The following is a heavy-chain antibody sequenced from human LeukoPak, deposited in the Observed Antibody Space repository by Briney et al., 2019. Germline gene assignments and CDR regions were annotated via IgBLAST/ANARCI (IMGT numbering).Heavy chain of an antibody. CDR2: VKHEGSQK. Sequence: GWSLRLSLSASGFTFNFYFMSWVGRAPGKGLEWVASVKHEGSQKTYADSVNGLFTSSRDNAKNSVYLQMDTLRAEDTAVYYCAGAPQGSTPDYWGQGTLVSVSS. J-gene: IGHJ4*02. CDR1: GFTFNFYF. CDR3: AGAPQGSTPDY. V-gene: IGHV3-7*01.